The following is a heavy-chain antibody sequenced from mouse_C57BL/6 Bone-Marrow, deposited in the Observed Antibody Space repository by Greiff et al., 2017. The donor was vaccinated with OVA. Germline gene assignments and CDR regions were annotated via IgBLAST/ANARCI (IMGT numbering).Heavy chain of an antibody. J-gene: IGHJ3*01. CDR2: FHPYNDDP. V-gene: IGHV1-47*01. D-gene: IGHD2-4*01. CDR3: ARPGDYDGDWFAY. Sequence: QVQLQQSGAELVKPGASVKMSCKASGYTFTTYPIAWMTQTHGKSLEWIGNFHPYNDDPKYNDNFKGQATLTVEKSSSTCYWELSRLTSDDSAVYCGARPGDYDGDWFAYWGQGTLVTVSA. CDR1: GYTFTTYP.